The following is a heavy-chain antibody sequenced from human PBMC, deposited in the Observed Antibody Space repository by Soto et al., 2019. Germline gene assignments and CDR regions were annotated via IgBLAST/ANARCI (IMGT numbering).Heavy chain of an antibody. D-gene: IGHD1-26*01. CDR2: INHSGFT. CDR3: ARAAVKLGATLFDS. J-gene: IGHJ4*02. V-gene: IGHV4-34*01. Sequence: ASETLSLTCAVSGGSLRGHYWSWIRQSPEKGLEWIGGINHSGFTNYNPTLKSRVTISRDASKNQFSLRLSSMTAADSAVYFCARAAVKLGATLFDSWGQGTLVTVSS. CDR1: GGSLRGHY.